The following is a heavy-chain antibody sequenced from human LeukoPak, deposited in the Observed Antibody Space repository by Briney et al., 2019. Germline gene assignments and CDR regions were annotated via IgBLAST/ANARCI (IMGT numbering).Heavy chain of an antibody. Sequence: SETLSLTCTVSGGSISSYYWSGIRQPPGKGLEWIGYIYYSGSTNYNPSLKSRVTISVDTSKNQFSLKLSSVTAADTAVYYCASAYGADYYYYGMDVWGQGTTVTVSS. CDR2: IYYSGST. D-gene: IGHD4/OR15-4a*01. J-gene: IGHJ6*02. V-gene: IGHV4-59*08. CDR1: GGSISSYY. CDR3: ASAYGADYYYYGMDV.